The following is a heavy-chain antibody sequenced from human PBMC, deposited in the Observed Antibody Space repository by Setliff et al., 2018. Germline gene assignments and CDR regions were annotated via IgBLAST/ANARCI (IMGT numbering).Heavy chain of an antibody. J-gene: IGHJ6*02. D-gene: IGHD2-15*01. CDR1: GFTFSTHS. CDR3: VRARAVIIPAAFGL. V-gene: IGHV3-48*01. Sequence: PGGSLRLSCAASGFTFSTHSMNWVRQAPGQGLEWVSYISTGSTTMYYGDSVKGRFTISRDNGKNSLFLQMTRVRVEDTAVYYCVRARAVIIPAAFGLWGLGTAVTVSS. CDR2: ISTGSTTM.